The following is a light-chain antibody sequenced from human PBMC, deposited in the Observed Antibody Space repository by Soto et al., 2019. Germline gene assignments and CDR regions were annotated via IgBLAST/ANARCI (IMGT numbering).Light chain of an antibody. CDR1: PSVSSRY. Sequence: EIVLTQSPGTLSLSPGESATLSCRASPSVSSRYLAWYQQKPGQAPRLLIYGTSSRATGISDRFRGSGSGTDFTLTISRLEPEDFAVYYCQQNDSSPSWTFGQGTKVESK. V-gene: IGKV3-20*01. CDR3: QQNDSSPSWT. J-gene: IGKJ1*01. CDR2: GTS.